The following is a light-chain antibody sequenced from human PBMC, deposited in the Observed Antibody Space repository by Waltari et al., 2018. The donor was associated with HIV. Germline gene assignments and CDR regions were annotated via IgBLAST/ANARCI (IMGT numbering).Light chain of an antibody. J-gene: IGKJ3*01. Sequence: DIQMTQSPSSVSASVGDTVTITCRASQDISNWLAWYQQKPGKAPNLLIFAASSLQSGVPSRFSGSGSGTDFTLTISSLHPEDFATYYCQQANSFPFSFGPGTKVDIK. CDR1: QDISNW. CDR2: AAS. CDR3: QQANSFPFS. V-gene: IGKV1-12*02.